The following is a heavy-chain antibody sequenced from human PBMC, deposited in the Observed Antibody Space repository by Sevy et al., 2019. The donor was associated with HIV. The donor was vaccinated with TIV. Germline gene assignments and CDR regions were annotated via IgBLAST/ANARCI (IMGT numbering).Heavy chain of an antibody. CDR3: ARAVEDYSGSSALDWYFDL. V-gene: IGHV3-66*01. CDR2: IFSGGNT. CDR1: GFTVSGNY. D-gene: IGHD3-22*01. J-gene: IGHJ2*01. Sequence: GGSLRLSCAASGFTVSGNYMSWVRQAPGKGLEWVSGIFSGGNTHFADSVKGRFTISRDNSKNTLSLQMNSLSAEDTAVYYCARAVEDYSGSSALDWYFDLWGRGTLVTVSS.